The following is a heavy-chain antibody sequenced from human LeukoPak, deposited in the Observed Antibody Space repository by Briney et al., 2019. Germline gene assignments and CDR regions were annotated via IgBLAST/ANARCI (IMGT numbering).Heavy chain of an antibody. D-gene: IGHD1-7*01. CDR3: ARDGGITGTNNWIDP. CDR1: RFTFNSYA. V-gene: IGHV3-23*01. J-gene: IGHJ5*02. CDR2: IVGDAVT. Sequence: GGSLRLSCAASRFTFNSYAMSWVRQAPGKGLEWVSAIVGDAVTFYTDSVKGRFTISRDNSKNTLYLQMNSLRAEDTAVYYCARDGGITGTNNWIDPWGQGTLVTVSP.